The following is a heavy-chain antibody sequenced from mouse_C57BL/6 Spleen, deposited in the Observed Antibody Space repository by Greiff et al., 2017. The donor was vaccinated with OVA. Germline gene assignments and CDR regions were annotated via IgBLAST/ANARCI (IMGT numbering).Heavy chain of an antibody. V-gene: IGHV1-69*01. CDR3: ARTIRDSPFDY. CDR1: GYTFTSYW. Sequence: QVQLQQPGAELVMPGASVKLSCKASGYTFTSYWMHWVKQRPGQGLEWIGEIDPSDSYTNYNQKFKGKSTLTVDKSSSTAYMQLSSLTSEDSAVYYCARTIRDSPFDYWGQGTTLTVSS. J-gene: IGHJ2*01. CDR2: IDPSDSYT.